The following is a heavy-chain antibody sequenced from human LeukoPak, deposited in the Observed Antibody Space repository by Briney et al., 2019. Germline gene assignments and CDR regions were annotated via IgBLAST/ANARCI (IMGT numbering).Heavy chain of an antibody. D-gene: IGHD4-17*01. J-gene: IGHJ4*02. Sequence: ASVKVSCKASGYTFTSFGLAWVRQAPGHGLEYMGCSRAYNGDTNYPQNFQGRVTMTTDTSTTTAYMELRSLRSDDTAVYYCARTGPFGDVYYFDHWGQGVLVTVSS. CDR2: SRAYNGDT. CDR1: GYTFTSFG. CDR3: ARTGPFGDVYYFDH. V-gene: IGHV1-18*01.